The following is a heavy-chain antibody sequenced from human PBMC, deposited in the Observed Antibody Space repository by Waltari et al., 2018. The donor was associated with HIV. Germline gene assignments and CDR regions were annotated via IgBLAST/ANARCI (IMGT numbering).Heavy chain of an antibody. CDR1: GGSISSSSYY. J-gene: IGHJ4*02. CDR2: IYYSGST. Sequence: QLQLQESGPGLVKPSETLSLTCTVPGGSISSSSYYWGWIRQPPGKGLEWIGSIYYSGSTYYNPSLKSRVTISVDTSKNQFSLKLSSVTAADTAVYYCARRGTTVTPAGYYFDYWGQGTLVTVSS. D-gene: IGHD4-17*01. CDR3: ARRGTTVTPAGYYFDY. V-gene: IGHV4-39*01.